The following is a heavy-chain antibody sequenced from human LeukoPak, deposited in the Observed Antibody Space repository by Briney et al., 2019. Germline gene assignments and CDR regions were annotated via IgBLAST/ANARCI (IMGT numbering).Heavy chain of an antibody. J-gene: IGHJ4*02. CDR3: ARDQEAFDY. V-gene: IGHV1-46*01. CDR2: ICPRDGST. CDR1: GYSFTSNY. Sequence: ASVKVSCKASGYSFTSNYIHWVRQAPGQGLEWMGMICPRDGSTSYAQKFQGRVTVTRDTSTSTVHMELSGLRSEDTVVYYCARDQEAFDYWGQGTLVTVSS.